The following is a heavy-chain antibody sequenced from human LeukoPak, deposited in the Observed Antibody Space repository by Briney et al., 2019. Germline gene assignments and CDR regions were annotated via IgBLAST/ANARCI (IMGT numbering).Heavy chain of an antibody. CDR3: ARDRSSSSGRNYFDY. V-gene: IGHV3-21*01. CDR2: ISSSSSYI. Sequence: GGSPRLSCAASGFTFSSYSMNWVRQAPGKGLEWVSSISSSSSYIYYADSVKGRFTISRDNAKNSLYLQMNSLRAEDTAVYYCARDRSSSSGRNYFDYWGQGTLVTVSS. J-gene: IGHJ4*02. CDR1: GFTFSSYS. D-gene: IGHD6-6*01.